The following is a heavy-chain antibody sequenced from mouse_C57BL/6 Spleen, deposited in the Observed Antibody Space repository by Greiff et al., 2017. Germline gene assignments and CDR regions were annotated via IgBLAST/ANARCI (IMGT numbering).Heavy chain of an antibody. J-gene: IGHJ2*01. CDR1: GYTFTSYW. D-gene: IGHD1-1*01. Sequence: QVQLQQPGAELVRPGTSVKLSCKASGYTFTSYWMHWVKQRPGQGLEWIGVIDPSDSYTNYNQKFKGKATLTVDTSSSTAYMQLSSLTSEDSAVYYCARSDYYGSSDEDYWGQGTTLTVSS. V-gene: IGHV1-59*01. CDR2: IDPSDSYT. CDR3: ARSDYYGSSDEDY.